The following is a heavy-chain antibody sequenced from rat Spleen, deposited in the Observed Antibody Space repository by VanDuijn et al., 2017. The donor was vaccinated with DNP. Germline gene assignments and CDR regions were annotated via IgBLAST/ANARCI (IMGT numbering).Heavy chain of an antibody. Sequence: EVKLVESGGGLVQPGRSLKLSCAASGFNFNDYWMGCVRQAPGKGLEWIGQINNDSSTINYITSLKEKITISRDNVQNTLYLQMSKVGSEDTAIYYCAKGPNYGGWSDYFDYWGQGVMVTVSS. V-gene: IGHV4-2*01. D-gene: IGHD1-11*01. CDR1: GFNFNDYW. CDR3: AKGPNYGGWSDYFDY. CDR2: INNDSSTI. J-gene: IGHJ2*01.